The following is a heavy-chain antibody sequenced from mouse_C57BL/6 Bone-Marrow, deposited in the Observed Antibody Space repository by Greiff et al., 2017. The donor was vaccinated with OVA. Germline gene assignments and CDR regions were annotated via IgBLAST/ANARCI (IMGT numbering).Heavy chain of an antibody. Sequence: EVQLQQSGGGLVKPGGSLKLSCAASGFTFSDYGMHWVRQAPEKGLEWVAYISSGSSTIYYADTVQGRFTISSDNTKNTLFLQMTSLRSEDTAMYYCARPEGRGYFDVWGTGTTVTVSS. D-gene: IGHD1-1*01. V-gene: IGHV5-17*01. CDR1: GFTFSDYG. CDR2: ISSGSSTI. J-gene: IGHJ1*03. CDR3: ARPEGRGYFDV.